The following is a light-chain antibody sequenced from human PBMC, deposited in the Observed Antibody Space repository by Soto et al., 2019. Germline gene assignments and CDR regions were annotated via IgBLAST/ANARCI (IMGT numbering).Light chain of an antibody. V-gene: IGLV2-14*01. J-gene: IGLJ2*01. CDR2: DVT. CDR1: SSDIGGYDY. CDR3: SSYTSSSTGVV. Sequence: QSALTQPASVSGSPGQSITFSCTGTSSDIGGYDYISWYQQHPGKVPKLIIYDVTDRPSGVSNRFSGSKSGNTASLTISGLEAEDEADYYCSSYTSSSTGVVFGGGTKLTVL.